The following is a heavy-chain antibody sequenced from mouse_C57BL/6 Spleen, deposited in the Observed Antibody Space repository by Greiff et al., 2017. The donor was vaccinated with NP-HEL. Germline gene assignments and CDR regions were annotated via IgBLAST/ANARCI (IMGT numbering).Heavy chain of an antibody. CDR1: GYTFTSYW. CDR2: IYPGNSDT. CDR3: TRSTMVRAWFAY. V-gene: IGHV1-5*01. J-gene: IGHJ3*01. Sequence: EVQLQQSGTVLARPGASVKMSCKTSGYTFTSYWMHWVKQRPGQGLEWIGAIYPGNSDTSYNQKFKGKAKLTAVTSASTAYMELSSLTNEDSAVYYCTRSTMVRAWFAYWGQGTLVTVSA. D-gene: IGHD2-2*01.